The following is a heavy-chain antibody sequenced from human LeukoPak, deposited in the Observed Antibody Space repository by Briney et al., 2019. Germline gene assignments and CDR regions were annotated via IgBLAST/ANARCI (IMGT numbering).Heavy chain of an antibody. D-gene: IGHD5-18*01. CDR2: FYYSGST. V-gene: IGHV4-59*01. Sequence: SETLSLTCAVSGGSISSYYWSWIRQPPGKGLEWIGFFYYSGSTNYNPSLKSRVTITVDTSKNHFSLKLSSVTAADTAVYYCARGPGGYSYGYYFDYWGQGTLVTVSS. J-gene: IGHJ4*02. CDR3: ARGPGGYSYGYYFDY. CDR1: GGSISSYY.